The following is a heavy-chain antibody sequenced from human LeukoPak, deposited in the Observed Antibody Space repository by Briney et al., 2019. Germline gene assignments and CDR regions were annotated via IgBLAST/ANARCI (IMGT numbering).Heavy chain of an antibody. D-gene: IGHD3-16*01. CDR3: ARGLEDYVWGKMFGY. Sequence: SQTLSLTCTVSGGSISSGGYYWSWIRQHPGKGLEWIGYIYYSGSTYYNPSLKSRVTISVDTSKNQFSLKLSSVTAADTAVYYCARGLEDYVWGKMFGYWGQGTLVTVSS. J-gene: IGHJ4*02. CDR1: GGSISSGGYY. CDR2: IYYSGST. V-gene: IGHV4-31*03.